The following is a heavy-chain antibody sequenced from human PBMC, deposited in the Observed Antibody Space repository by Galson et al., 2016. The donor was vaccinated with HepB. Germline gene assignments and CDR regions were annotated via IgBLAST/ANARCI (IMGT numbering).Heavy chain of an antibody. CDR3: AADRLPPLYYYYGMDV. J-gene: IGHJ6*02. CDR1: GASVSSSKW. Sequence: SETLSLTCAVSGASVSSSKWWSWVRQSPGKGLEWIGEIYHNGHTSYNPSLKSRVTISIDVSRNQFSLEVNSMTAADTAVYYCAADRLPPLYYYYGMDVWGQGTTVTVSS. CDR2: IYHNGHT. V-gene: IGHV4/OR15-8*02.